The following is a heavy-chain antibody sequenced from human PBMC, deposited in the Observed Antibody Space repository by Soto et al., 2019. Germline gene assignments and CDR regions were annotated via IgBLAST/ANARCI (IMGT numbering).Heavy chain of an antibody. CDR2: IDWDDDK. V-gene: IGHV2-70*01. CDR1: GFSLSTSGMC. Sequence: SGPTLVNPTQTLTLTCTFSGFSLSTSGMCVSWIRQPPGKALEWLALIDWDDDKYYSTSLKTRLTISKDTSKNQVVLTMTNMDPVDTATYYCARIRITMVRGVIIKMAREYYFDYWGQGTLVTVSS. J-gene: IGHJ4*02. D-gene: IGHD3-10*01. CDR3: ARIRITMVRGVIIKMAREYYFDY.